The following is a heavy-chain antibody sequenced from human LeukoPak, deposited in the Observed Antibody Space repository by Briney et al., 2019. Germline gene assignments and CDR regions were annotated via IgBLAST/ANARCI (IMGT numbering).Heavy chain of an antibody. D-gene: IGHD4-23*01. Sequence: GSLRLSCAASGFTFTSYWMHWVRQAPGKGLMWVSRINGDGSTTSYVDSVKGRFTISRDNAKNTLYLQMNSLRAEDTAVYYCARARYGGNGYYLDCWGQGTLVTVSS. CDR3: ARARYGGNGYYLDC. V-gene: IGHV3-74*01. CDR2: INGDGSTT. CDR1: GFTFTSYW. J-gene: IGHJ4*02.